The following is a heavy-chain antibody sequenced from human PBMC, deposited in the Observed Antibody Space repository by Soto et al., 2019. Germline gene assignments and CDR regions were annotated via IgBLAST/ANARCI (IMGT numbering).Heavy chain of an antibody. CDR3: ARAHGGPFDS. CDR1: GVSFSTYY. D-gene: IGHD2-15*01. Sequence: QVQLQESGPGLVKPSETLSLTCTVSGVSFSTYYWSWIRQAPAKGLERIGYIYYSGSSSSNTSLMSRVTMSVNTYKYQLSLKLSSVTAADTAVYYGARAHGGPFDSWGQGTLVTVSS. J-gene: IGHJ4*02. CDR2: IYYSGSS. V-gene: IGHV4-59*01.